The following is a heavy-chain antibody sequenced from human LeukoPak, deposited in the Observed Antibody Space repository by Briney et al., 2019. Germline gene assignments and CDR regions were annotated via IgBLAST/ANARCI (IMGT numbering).Heavy chain of an antibody. Sequence: SETLSLTCAVYGGSFSGYYWSWIRQPPGKGLEWIGSIYYSGSTYYNPSLKSRVTISVDTSKNQFSLKLSSVTAADTAVYYCARHPCSSTSCYWRGDSWFDPWGQGTLVTVSS. CDR2: IYYSGST. CDR1: GGSFSGYY. J-gene: IGHJ5*02. D-gene: IGHD2-2*01. V-gene: IGHV4-34*01. CDR3: ARHPCSSTSCYWRGDSWFDP.